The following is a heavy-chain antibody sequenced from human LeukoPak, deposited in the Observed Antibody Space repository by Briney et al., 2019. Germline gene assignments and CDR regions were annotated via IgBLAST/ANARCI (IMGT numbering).Heavy chain of an antibody. CDR2: ISYDGSNK. Sequence: GGSLRLSCAASGFTFSSYAMHWVRQAPGKGLEWVAVISYDGSNKYYADSVKGRFTISRDNSKNTLYLQMNSLRAEDTAVYYCARGWGTYGSGSYYPIKYWGQGTLVTVSS. CDR1: GFTFSSYA. J-gene: IGHJ4*02. V-gene: IGHV3-30*01. CDR3: ARGWGTYGSGSYYPIKY. D-gene: IGHD3-10*01.